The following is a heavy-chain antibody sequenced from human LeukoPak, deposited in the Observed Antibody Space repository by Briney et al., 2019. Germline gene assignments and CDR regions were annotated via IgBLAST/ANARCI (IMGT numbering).Heavy chain of an antibody. J-gene: IGHJ4*02. CDR1: GFTFSSYS. D-gene: IGHD2-2*01. CDR3: AGLLGYCSSTSCYPDY. CDR2: ISSSSSYI. V-gene: IGHV3-21*01. Sequence: GGSLRLSCAASGFTFSSYSMNWVRQAPGKGLEWVSSISSSSSYIYYADSVKGRFPISRDNAKNSLYVQMNSLRAEDTAVYYCAGLLGYCSSTSCYPDYWGQGTLVTVSS.